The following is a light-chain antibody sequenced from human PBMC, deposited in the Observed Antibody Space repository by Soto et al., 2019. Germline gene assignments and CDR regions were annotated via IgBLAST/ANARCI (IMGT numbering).Light chain of an antibody. CDR2: EVS. CDR1: SGDVGAYSY. CDR3: SSYAGTNTFVV. V-gene: IGLV2-8*01. J-gene: IGLJ2*01. Sequence: QSALTQPPSASGSPGQSVTISCTGTSGDVGAYSYVSWYQHHPGKGPKLIISEVSQRPSGVPDRFSGSKSGNTASLTVSGLQAEDEAIYYCSSYAGTNTFVVFGGGTKVTVL.